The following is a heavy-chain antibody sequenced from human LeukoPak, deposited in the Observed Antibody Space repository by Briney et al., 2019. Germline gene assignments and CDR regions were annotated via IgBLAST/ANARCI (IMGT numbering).Heavy chain of an antibody. D-gene: IGHD3-10*01. Sequence: QPGGSLRLSCAASGFTFGNFWMSWVRQAPGKGLEWVANIKQDGSEKHYVDSVKGRFTISRDNAKNSLYLQVNTLRAEDTAVHYCARDRGSGSKDCWGQGTLVTVSS. CDR2: IKQDGSEK. J-gene: IGHJ4*02. CDR1: GFTFGNFW. CDR3: ARDRGSGSKDC. V-gene: IGHV3-7*01.